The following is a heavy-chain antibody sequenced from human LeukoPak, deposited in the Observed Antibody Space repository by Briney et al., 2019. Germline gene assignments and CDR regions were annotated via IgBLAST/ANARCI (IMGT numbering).Heavy chain of an antibody. Sequence: GGSLRLSCAASGFTFSSYSMNWVRQAPGKGLEWVSSISSSSSYIYYADSVKVRFTISRDNAKNSLYLQMNSLRAEDTAVYYCARDPPDYDFWSGYYVPYYFDYWGQGTLVTVSS. CDR3: ARDPPDYDFWSGYYVPYYFDY. J-gene: IGHJ4*02. CDR1: GFTFSSYS. CDR2: ISSSSSYI. V-gene: IGHV3-21*01. D-gene: IGHD3-3*01.